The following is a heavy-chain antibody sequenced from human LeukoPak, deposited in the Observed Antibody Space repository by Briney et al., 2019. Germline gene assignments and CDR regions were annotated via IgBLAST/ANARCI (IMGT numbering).Heavy chain of an antibody. Sequence: GASVTVSCKVSGYTHTQLSMHWVRQAPGKGLEWMGGFDPEDGETIYAQKFQGRVTMTEDTSTDTAYMELSSLRAGDRAVYYCASTSVDTAMVLDYWGQGTLVTVSS. D-gene: IGHD5-18*01. CDR1: GYTHTQLS. CDR3: ASTSVDTAMVLDY. J-gene: IGHJ4*02. CDR2: FDPEDGET. V-gene: IGHV1-24*01.